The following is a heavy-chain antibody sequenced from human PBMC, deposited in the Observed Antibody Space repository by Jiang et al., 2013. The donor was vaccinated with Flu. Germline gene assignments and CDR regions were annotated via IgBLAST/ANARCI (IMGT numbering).Heavy chain of an antibody. CDR2: IYSSGST. D-gene: IGHD4-17*01. CDR1: GGSISSYY. Sequence: PSETLSLTCTVSGGSISSYYWIWIRQPAEKGLEWIGRIYSSGSTNYNPSLKSRVTMSVDMSKSHFSLELSSVTAADTAVYYCARESYGDYHLDYWGQGTLVTVSS. J-gene: IGHJ4*02. V-gene: IGHV4-4*07. CDR3: ARESYGDYHLDY.